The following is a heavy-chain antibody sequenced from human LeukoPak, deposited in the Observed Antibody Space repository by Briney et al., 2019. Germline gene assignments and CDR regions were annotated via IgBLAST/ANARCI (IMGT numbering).Heavy chain of an antibody. CDR1: GYTFTGYY. D-gene: IGHD3-10*01. Sequence: ASVKVSCKASGYTFTGYYMHWVRQAPGQGLEWMGWINPNSGGTNYAQKFQGRVTMTRDTPISTAYMELSRLRSDDTAVYYCARARFGESDFDYWGQGTLVTVSS. CDR3: ARARFGESDFDY. CDR2: INPNSGGT. V-gene: IGHV1-2*02. J-gene: IGHJ4*02.